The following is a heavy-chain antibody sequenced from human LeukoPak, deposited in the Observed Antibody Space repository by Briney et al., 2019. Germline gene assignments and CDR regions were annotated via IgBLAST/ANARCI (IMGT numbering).Heavy chain of an antibody. CDR1: GGSIRRSY. D-gene: IGHD4-11*01. CDR3: ARGGPTGALDDNWFVP. V-gene: IGHV4-59*08. Sequence: PSETLSLTCTVSGGSIRRSYWRWLRQAPGRGLEGGGYFYHSGSNYNPSLKSRVTMSLDTSKNQFSLRLSPVTAADTAVYYCARGGPTGALDDNWFVPWGQGTLVTVSS. CDR2: FYHSGS. J-gene: IGHJ5*02.